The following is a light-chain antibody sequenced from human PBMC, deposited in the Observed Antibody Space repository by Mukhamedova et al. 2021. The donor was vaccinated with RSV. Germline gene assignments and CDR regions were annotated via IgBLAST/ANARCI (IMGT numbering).Light chain of an antibody. J-gene: IGKJ4*01. Sequence: WYQRRVHGKPPKVLIYGASNLESGVPSRFSGSGSGTDFTLTISSLQPEDFATYSCQQFNTSILTFGGGTKVEIK. CDR3: QQFNTSILT. V-gene: IGKV1-13*02. CDR2: GAS.